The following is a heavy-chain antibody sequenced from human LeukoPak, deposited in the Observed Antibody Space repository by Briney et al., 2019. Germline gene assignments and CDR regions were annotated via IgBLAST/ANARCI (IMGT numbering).Heavy chain of an antibody. CDR3: ARKESGSNYYFDY. CDR1: GGSISSSSYY. D-gene: IGHD2-15*01. CDR2: IYYSGST. J-gene: IGHJ4*02. Sequence: SETLSLTCTVSGGSISSSSYYWGWIRQPPGKGLEWSGSIYYSGSTYYNPSLKSRVTISVDTSKNQFSLKLSTVTAADTAVYYCARKESGSNYYFDYWGQGTLVTVSS. V-gene: IGHV4-39*07.